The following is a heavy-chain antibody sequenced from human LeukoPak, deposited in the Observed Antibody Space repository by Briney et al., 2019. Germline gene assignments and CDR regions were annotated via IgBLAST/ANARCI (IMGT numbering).Heavy chain of an antibody. CDR3: AKEGSIAARRVGYYFDY. V-gene: IGHV1-2*02. J-gene: IGHJ4*02. D-gene: IGHD6-6*01. CDR1: GYTFTGYY. CDR2: INPNSGGT. Sequence: GASVKVSCKASGYTFTGYYMHWVRQAPGQGLEWMGWINPNSGGTNYAQKFQGRVTMTRDTSISTAYMELSRLRSDDTAVYYCAKEGSIAARRVGYYFDYWGQGTLVTVSS.